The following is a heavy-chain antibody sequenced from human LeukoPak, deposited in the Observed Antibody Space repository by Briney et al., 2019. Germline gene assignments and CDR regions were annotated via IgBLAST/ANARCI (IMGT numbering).Heavy chain of an antibody. CDR2: INPNGGTT. V-gene: IGHV1-46*01. CDR1: GYTFTGYY. Sequence: ASVKVSCKASGYTFTGYYIRWVRQAPGQGLEWMGIINPNGGTTSYAQKFQGRLTMTRDTSTSTVYMELSSLRFEDTAVYYCATTRMVRGVPFDNWGQGTLVTVSS. D-gene: IGHD3-10*01. CDR3: ATTRMVRGVPFDN. J-gene: IGHJ4*02.